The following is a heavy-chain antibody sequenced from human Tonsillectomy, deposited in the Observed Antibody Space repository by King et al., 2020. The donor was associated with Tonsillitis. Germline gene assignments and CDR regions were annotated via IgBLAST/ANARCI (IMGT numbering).Heavy chain of an antibody. D-gene: IGHD1-26*01. CDR2: ISWNSGSI. CDR3: AKDLKWELQYYFDY. Sequence: QLVESGGGLVQPGRSLRLSCAASGFTFDDYAMHWVRQAPGKGLEWVSGISWNSGSIGYADSVKGRFTISRDNAKNSLYLQMNSLRAEDTALYYCAKDLKWELQYYFDYWGQGTLVTVSS. CDR1: GFTFDDYA. V-gene: IGHV3-9*01. J-gene: IGHJ4*02.